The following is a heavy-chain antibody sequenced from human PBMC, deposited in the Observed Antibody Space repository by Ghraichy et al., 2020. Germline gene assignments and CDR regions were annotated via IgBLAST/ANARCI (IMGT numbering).Heavy chain of an antibody. CDR3: ARLGEYHWNQGFDS. CDR2: IDYGGSA. J-gene: IGHJ4*02. CDR1: GGSISSSSYY. V-gene: IGHV4-39*01. Sequence: SETLSLTCTVSGGSISSSSYYWGWIRQPPGKGLEWIGGIDYGGSAYYNPYLRSRVTIFADTSKTQFSLNLNSMTAEDTAVYFCARLGEYHWNQGFDSWGQGALVTVSS. D-gene: IGHD1-20*01.